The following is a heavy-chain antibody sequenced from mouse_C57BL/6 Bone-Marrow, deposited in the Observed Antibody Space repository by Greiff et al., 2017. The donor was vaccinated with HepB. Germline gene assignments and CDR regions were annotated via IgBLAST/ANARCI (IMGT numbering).Heavy chain of an antibody. V-gene: IGHV1-5*01. CDR1: GYTFTSYW. J-gene: IGHJ1*03. D-gene: IGHD2-4*01. CDR3: TREVMITPWYFDV. CDR2: IYPGNSDT. Sequence: VQLQQSGTVLARPGASVKMSCKTSGYTFTSYWMHWVKQRPGQGLEWIGAIYPGNSDTSYNQKFKGKAKLTAVTSASTAYMELSSLTNEDSAVYYCTREVMITPWYFDVWGTGTTVTVSS.